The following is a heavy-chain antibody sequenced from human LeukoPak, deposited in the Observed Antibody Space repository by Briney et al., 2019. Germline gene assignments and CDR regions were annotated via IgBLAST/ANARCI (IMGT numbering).Heavy chain of an antibody. CDR2: ISSSSTYI. Sequence: GGSLRLSCAASGFSFSTYYVNWVRQAPGKGLEWVSCISSSSTYIFYADSVRGRFAISRDNAKNSLYLQMNSLRADDTAVYYCVRENHGSFDYWGQGSLVTVSS. D-gene: IGHD1-14*01. V-gene: IGHV3-21*01. CDR3: VRENHGSFDY. CDR1: GFSFSTYY. J-gene: IGHJ4*02.